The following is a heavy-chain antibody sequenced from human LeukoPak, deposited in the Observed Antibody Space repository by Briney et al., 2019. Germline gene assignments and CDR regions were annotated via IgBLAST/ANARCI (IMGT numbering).Heavy chain of an antibody. Sequence: ASVKVSCKVSGYTLTELSMHWVRQAPGKGLEWMGGFDPEDGETIYAQKFQGRVTMTEDTSTDTAYMELGSLRSEDTAVYYCAAIFGVVIMERFDYWGQGTLVTVSS. D-gene: IGHD3-3*01. CDR2: FDPEDGET. CDR3: AAIFGVVIMERFDY. V-gene: IGHV1-24*01. J-gene: IGHJ4*02. CDR1: GYTLTELS.